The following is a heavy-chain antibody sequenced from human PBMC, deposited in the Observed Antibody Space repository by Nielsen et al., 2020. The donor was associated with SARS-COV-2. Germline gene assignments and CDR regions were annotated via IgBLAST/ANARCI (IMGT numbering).Heavy chain of an antibody. CDR3: ARDTLFTDYVWGSYR. CDR2: IYYSGST. J-gene: IGHJ4*02. D-gene: IGHD3-16*02. Sequence: SETLSLTCTVSGGSISSYYWSWIRQPPGKGLEWIGYIYYSGSTNYNPSLKSRVTISVDTSKNQFSLKRSSVTAADTAVYYCARDTLFTDYVWGSYRWGQGTLVTVSS. V-gene: IGHV4-59*01. CDR1: GGSISSYY.